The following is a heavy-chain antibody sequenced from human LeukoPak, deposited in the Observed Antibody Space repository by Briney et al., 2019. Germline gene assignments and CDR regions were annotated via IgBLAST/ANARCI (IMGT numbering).Heavy chain of an antibody. CDR1: GGSISSYY. J-gene: IGHJ5*02. Sequence: SETLSLTCTVSGGSISSYYWSWIRQPPGKGLEWIGYIYYSGSTNYNPSLKSRVTISVDTSKNQFSLKLSSVTAADTAVYYCARGYYYDSSGYLDTWGQGTLVTVSP. CDR3: ARGYYYDSSGYLDT. D-gene: IGHD3-22*01. V-gene: IGHV4-59*01. CDR2: IYYSGST.